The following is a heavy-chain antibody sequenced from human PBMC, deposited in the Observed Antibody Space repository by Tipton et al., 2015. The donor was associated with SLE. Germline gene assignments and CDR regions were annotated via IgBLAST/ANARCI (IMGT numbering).Heavy chain of an antibody. V-gene: IGHV4-4*07. J-gene: IGHJ6*02. CDR3: AGYCTSTSCYEARGGMDV. CDR2: IYDSGST. Sequence: LRLSCTVSGGSISGYYWSWVRQPAGKGLEWIGRIYDSGSTNYNPSLKSRVTISQDTSKNQFSLKLSSVAAADTAVYYCAGYCTSTSCYEARGGMDVWGQGTTVTVSS. D-gene: IGHD2-2*01. CDR1: GGSISGYY.